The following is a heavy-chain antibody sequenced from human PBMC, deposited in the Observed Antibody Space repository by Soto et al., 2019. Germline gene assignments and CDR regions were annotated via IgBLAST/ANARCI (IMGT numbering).Heavy chain of an antibody. CDR3: AREPRYCRGGSCSITGDASDI. CDR1: GFIVSNTY. CDR2: ISNRGDT. V-gene: IGHV3-66*01. J-gene: IGHJ3*02. Sequence: EVQLVESGGGLVQPGGSLRLSCTASGFIVSNTYVNWVRQAPGKGLEWVSVISNRGDTHYADSVRGRCSLSRDISDNTLHLPMNNVRVEDTAVYYCAREPRYCRGGSCSITGDASDIWGQGTMVTGSS. D-gene: IGHD2-15*01.